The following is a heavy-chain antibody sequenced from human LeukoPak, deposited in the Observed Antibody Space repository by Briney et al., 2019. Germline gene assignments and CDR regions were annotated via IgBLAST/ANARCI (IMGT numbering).Heavy chain of an antibody. CDR1: GFTFSSYS. D-gene: IGHD3-9*01. J-gene: IGHJ3*02. V-gene: IGHV3-48*01. CDR2: ISSSSSTI. Sequence: GGSLRLSCAASGFTFSSYSMNWVRQAPGKGLEWVSYISSSSSTIYYADSVKGRFTISRDNSENTLYLQMNSLRAEDTAVYYCAKEVRSYDILTGFPTDAFDIWGQGTMVTVSS. CDR3: AKEVRSYDILTGFPTDAFDI.